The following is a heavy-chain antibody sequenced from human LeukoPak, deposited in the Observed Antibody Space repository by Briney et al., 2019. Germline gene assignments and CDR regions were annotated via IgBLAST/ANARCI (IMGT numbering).Heavy chain of an antibody. D-gene: IGHD3-22*01. Sequence: PSETLSLTCTVSGGSISSYYWSWIRQPAGKGLEWIGRIYTSGSTNYNPSLKSRVTMSVDTSKNQFSLKLSSVTAADTAVYYCARDLYYYDSSGYYYFDYWGHGTLVTVSS. CDR2: IYTSGST. V-gene: IGHV4-4*07. CDR1: GGSISSYY. CDR3: ARDLYYYDSSGYYYFDY. J-gene: IGHJ4*01.